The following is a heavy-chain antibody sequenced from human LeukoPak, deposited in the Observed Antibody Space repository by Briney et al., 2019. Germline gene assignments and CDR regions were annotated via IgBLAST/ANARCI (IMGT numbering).Heavy chain of an antibody. CDR1: GGSFSGYY. CDR3: ARDNGPPVVVVAATVDDAFDI. V-gene: IGHV4-34*01. CDR2: INHSGST. J-gene: IGHJ3*02. D-gene: IGHD2-15*01. Sequence: SETLSLTCAVYGGSFSGYYWSWIRQPPGKGLEWIGEINHSGSTNYNPSLKSRVTISVDTSKNQFSLKLSSVTAADTAVYYCARDNGPPVVVVAATVDDAFDIWGQGTMVTVSS.